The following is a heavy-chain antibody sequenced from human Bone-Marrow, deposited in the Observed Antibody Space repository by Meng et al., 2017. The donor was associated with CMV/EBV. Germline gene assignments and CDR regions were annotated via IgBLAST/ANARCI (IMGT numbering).Heavy chain of an antibody. CDR3: ARDRFRAYRLLYLFDN. D-gene: IGHD2-2*02. Sequence: ASVKVSCKASGYTFTGYYMHWVRQAPGQGLEWMGWINPDSGGTNYAQKFQGRVTMTRDTSISTAYMELTRLRYDDTAVYYCARDRFRAYRLLYLFDNWDQGTLVTVSS. J-gene: IGHJ4*02. CDR2: INPDSGGT. V-gene: IGHV1-2*02. CDR1: GYTFTGYY.